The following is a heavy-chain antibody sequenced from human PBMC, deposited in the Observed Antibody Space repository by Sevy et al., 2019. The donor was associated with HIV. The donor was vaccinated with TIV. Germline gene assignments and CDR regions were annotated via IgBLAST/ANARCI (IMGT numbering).Heavy chain of an antibody. V-gene: IGHV1-46*01. CDR3: ARDRDLSGSYLEYYYYAMDV. CDR2: IDPSGST. J-gene: IGHJ6*02. CDR1: GYTFITYY. Sequence: VKVSCKASGYTFITYYVHWVRQAPGQGLEWMGLIDPSGSTRYAQKFQGRVSMTGDTSTPTVYMGLGSLTSEDTAVYYCARDRDLSGSYLEYYYYAMDVWGQGTTVTVSS. D-gene: IGHD1-26*01.